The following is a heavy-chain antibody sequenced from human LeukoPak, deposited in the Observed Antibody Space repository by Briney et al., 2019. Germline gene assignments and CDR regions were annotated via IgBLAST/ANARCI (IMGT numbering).Heavy chain of an antibody. Sequence: SETLSLTCAVYGGSFSGYYWSWIRQPPGKGLEWIGEINHSGSTNYNPSLKSRVTISVDTSKNQFSLKLNSVTAADTAVYYCARSMLSDASSSDYWGQGTLVTVSS. J-gene: IGHJ4*02. CDR2: INHSGST. D-gene: IGHD6-13*01. V-gene: IGHV4-34*01. CDR3: ARSMLSDASSSDY. CDR1: GGSFSGYY.